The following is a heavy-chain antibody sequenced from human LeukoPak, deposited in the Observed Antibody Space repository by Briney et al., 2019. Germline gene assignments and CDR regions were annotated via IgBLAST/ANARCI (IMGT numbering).Heavy chain of an antibody. CDR3: TRRVATFNDY. D-gene: IGHD5-12*01. Sequence: QPGGSLRLSCAASGFTFSGAAMHWVRQASGKGLEWIGRIRSKANKYATAYSGSVKGRFTISRDDSKNTAYLQMNSLRTEDTAVYYCTRRVATFNDYWGQGALVTVSS. V-gene: IGHV3-73*01. CDR1: GFTFSGAA. CDR2: IRSKANKYAT. J-gene: IGHJ4*02.